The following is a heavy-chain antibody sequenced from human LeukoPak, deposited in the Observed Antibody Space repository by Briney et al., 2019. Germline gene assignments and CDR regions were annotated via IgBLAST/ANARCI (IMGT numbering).Heavy chain of an antibody. CDR1: GGTFSSYA. J-gene: IGHJ4*02. D-gene: IGHD2-8*01. V-gene: IGHV1-69*04. CDR2: IIPILGIA. Sequence: SVKVSCKASGGTFSSYAISWVRQAPGQGLEWMGRIIPILGIANYAQKFQGRVRITADKSTSTAYMELSSLRSEDTAIYYCAKVMVVSFVDQGFDYWGQGALVTVSS. CDR3: AKVMVVSFVDQGFDY.